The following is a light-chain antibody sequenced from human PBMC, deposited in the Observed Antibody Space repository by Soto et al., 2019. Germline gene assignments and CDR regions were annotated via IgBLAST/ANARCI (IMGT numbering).Light chain of an antibody. V-gene: IGLV2-14*01. CDR3: SSYTSSSTYV. Sequence: QSVLTQHASVSGSPGQSITISCTGTSSDVGGYNHVSWYQQHPGKAPKLMIYEVSNRPSGVSNRFSGSKSDNTASLTISGLQAEDEADYYCSSYTSSSTYVFGTGTKVTVL. CDR1: SSDVGGYNH. CDR2: EVS. J-gene: IGLJ1*01.